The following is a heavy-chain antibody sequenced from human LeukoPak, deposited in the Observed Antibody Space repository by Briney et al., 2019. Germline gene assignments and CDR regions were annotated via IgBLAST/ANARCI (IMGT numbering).Heavy chain of an antibody. J-gene: IGHJ4*02. CDR3: ARHRSSSWYFY. CDR1: GGSISSGSYY. Sequence: PSQTLSLTCTVSGGSISSGSYYWSWIRQPAGKGLEWIGRIYTSGSTNYNPSLKSRVTISVDTSKNQFSLKLSSVTAADTAVYYCARHRSSSWYFYWGQGTLVTVSS. CDR2: IYTSGST. V-gene: IGHV4-61*02. D-gene: IGHD6-13*01.